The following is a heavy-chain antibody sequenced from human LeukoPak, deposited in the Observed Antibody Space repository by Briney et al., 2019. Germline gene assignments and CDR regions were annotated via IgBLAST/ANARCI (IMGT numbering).Heavy chain of an antibody. CDR1: WFTFRKNT. D-gene: IGHD4-17*01. J-gene: IGHJ4*02. Sequence: GGAPRLSPVASWFTFRKNTMSLVPQGPGEGVGVGLGIYGGTTTRTFYAESVKGRFTISRDDSKNTLYLQMNSLRDEDTATYYCAKDVTPDGLWDIDYWGQGTLITVSS. CDR3: AKDVTPDGLWDIDY. CDR2: YGGTTTRT. V-gene: IGHV3-23*01.